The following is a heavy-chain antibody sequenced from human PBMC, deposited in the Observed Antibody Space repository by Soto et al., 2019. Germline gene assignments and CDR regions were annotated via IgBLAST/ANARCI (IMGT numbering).Heavy chain of an antibody. Sequence: GGSLRLSCAASGFTFTRYSMNWVLQSPGKGLEWVSSISSTTNYIYYGDSMKGRFTISRDNAKNSLYLEMNSLRAEDTAVYYCARESEDLTSNFDYWGQGTLVTVSS. CDR1: GFTFTRYS. J-gene: IGHJ4*02. CDR2: ISSTTNYI. CDR3: ARESEDLTSNFDY. V-gene: IGHV3-21*06.